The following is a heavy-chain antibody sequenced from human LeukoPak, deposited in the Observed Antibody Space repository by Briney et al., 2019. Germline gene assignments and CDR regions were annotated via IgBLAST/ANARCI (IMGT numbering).Heavy chain of an antibody. D-gene: IGHD3-22*01. V-gene: IGHV3-53*01. CDR2: IYSGGST. CDR1: GFTVSSNC. CDR3: ARSQGYYDSSGYYYPYYFDY. Sequence: GGSLRLSCAASGFTVSSNCMSWVRQAPGKGLEWVSIIYSGGSTYYADSVKGRFTISRDNSKNTLYLQMNSLRAEDTAVYYCARSQGYYDSSGYYYPYYFDYWGQGTLVTVSS. J-gene: IGHJ4*02.